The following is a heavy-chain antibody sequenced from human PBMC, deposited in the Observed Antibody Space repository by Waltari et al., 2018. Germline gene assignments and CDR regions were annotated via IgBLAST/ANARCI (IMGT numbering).Heavy chain of an antibody. J-gene: IGHJ4*02. V-gene: IGHV4-34*01. CDR3: ARGGGDYGSGSQSWWY. CDR1: GGSFRGYY. CDR2: INHSGST. Sequence: QVQLQQWGAGLLKPSETLSLTCAVYGGSFRGYYWSWIRQPPGKGLEWIGEINHSGSTNYNPSLKSRVTISVDTSKNQFSLKLSSVTAADTAVYYCARGGGDYGSGSQSWWYWGQGTLVTVSS. D-gene: IGHD3-10*01.